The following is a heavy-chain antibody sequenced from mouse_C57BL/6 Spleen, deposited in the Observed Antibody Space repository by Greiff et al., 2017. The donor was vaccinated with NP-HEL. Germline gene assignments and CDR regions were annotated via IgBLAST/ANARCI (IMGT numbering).Heavy chain of an antibody. CDR2: IYPGSGST. Sequence: QVQLKQPGAELVKPGASVKMSCKASGYTFTSYWITWVKQRPGQGLEWIGDIYPGSGSTNYNEKFKSKATLTVDTSSSTAYMQLSSLTSEDSAVYYCAASSYYYGSSTWFAYWGQGTLVTVSA. CDR1: GYTFTSYW. CDR3: AASSYYYGSSTWFAY. D-gene: IGHD1-1*01. J-gene: IGHJ3*01. V-gene: IGHV1-55*01.